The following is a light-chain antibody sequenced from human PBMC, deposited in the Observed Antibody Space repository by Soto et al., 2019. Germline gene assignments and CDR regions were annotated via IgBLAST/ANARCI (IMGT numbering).Light chain of an antibody. Sequence: IVSTHSPATLSVSPGERATLSGRASHSISSNLAWFQQKPGQAPRLLIYDASTMATGFPARFSGSGSGTEFTLTISSLQSEDFAVYYCQQYNNWPLTFGGGTKVDIK. CDR1: HSISSN. CDR3: QQYNNWPLT. J-gene: IGKJ4*01. CDR2: DAS. V-gene: IGKV3-15*01.